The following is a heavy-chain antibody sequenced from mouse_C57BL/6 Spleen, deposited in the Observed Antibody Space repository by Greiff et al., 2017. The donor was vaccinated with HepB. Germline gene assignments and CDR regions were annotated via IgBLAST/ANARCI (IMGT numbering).Heavy chain of an antibody. D-gene: IGHD1-2*01. CDR2: IYPGDGDT. CDR3: ARGGYYGPDY. Sequence: QVQLKQSGPELVKPGASVKISCKASGYAFSSSWMNWVKQRPGKGLEWIGRIYPGDGDTNYNGKFKGKATLTADKSSSTAYMQLSSLTSEDAAVYFCARGGYYGPDYWGQGTTLTVSS. J-gene: IGHJ2*01. V-gene: IGHV1-82*01. CDR1: GYAFSSSW.